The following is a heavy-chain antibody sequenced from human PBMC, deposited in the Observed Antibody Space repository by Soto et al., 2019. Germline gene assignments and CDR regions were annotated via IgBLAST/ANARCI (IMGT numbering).Heavy chain of an antibody. Sequence: PVGSLRLSCAASVFTFRSNWMTWVRQAPGKWLEWVANIKPDGSATYYVDSVKGRFTISRDNARNSLYLQMNSLRAEDTAVYYCAREYSSSYTLKYYYGMEVWGQGTTVTVSS. CDR1: VFTFRSNW. V-gene: IGHV3-7*01. CDR2: IKPDGSAT. J-gene: IGHJ6*02. D-gene: IGHD6-6*01. CDR3: AREYSSSYTLKYYYGMEV.